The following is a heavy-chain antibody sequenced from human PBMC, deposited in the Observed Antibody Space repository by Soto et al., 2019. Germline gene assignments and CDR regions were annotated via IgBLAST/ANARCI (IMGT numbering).Heavy chain of an antibody. J-gene: IGHJ4*02. Sequence: QVQLQESGPGLVNPSQTLSLTCTVSGGSISSGGYYWSWIRQHPVKGLEWIGYIYYGVSTYYNPSLKSRVTISVDTSKNQLSLKLSSVTAADTAVYYCAREGGIVGATAADYWGQGTLVTVSS. CDR2: IYYGVST. CDR1: GGSISSGGYY. D-gene: IGHD1-26*01. V-gene: IGHV4-31*03. CDR3: AREGGIVGATAADY.